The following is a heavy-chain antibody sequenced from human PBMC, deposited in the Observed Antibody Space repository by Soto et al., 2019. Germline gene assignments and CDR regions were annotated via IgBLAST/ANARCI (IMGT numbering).Heavy chain of an antibody. CDR1: GYTFTSYA. Sequence: QVQLVQSGAEEKKPGASVKVSCKASGYTFTSYAMHWVRQAPGQRLEWMGWINAGNGNTKYSEESQGRVTITRDTTASTAYMELSSLRSEDTAVYYCARSIVVVTALDYWGQGTLVTVSS. CDR3: ARSIVVVTALDY. D-gene: IGHD2-21*02. CDR2: INAGNGNT. J-gene: IGHJ4*02. V-gene: IGHV1-3*05.